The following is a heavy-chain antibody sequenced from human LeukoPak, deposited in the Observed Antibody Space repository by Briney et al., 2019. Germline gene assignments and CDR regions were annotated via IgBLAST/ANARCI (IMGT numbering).Heavy chain of an antibody. CDR1: GFTFSTYA. D-gene: IGHD3-22*01. J-gene: IGHJ4*02. CDR2: ISYDGSNK. V-gene: IGHV3-30*18. CDR3: AKDGRTYYYDSSGPMDFDY. Sequence: GRSLRLSCAASGFTFSTYAMHWVRQAPGKGLEWVAVISYDGSNKYYADSVKGRFTISRDNSENTLYLQMNSLRAEDTAVYYCAKDGRTYYYDSSGPMDFDYWGQGTLVTVSS.